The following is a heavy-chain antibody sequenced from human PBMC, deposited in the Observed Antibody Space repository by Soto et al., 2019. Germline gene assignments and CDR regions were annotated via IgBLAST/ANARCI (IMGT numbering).Heavy chain of an antibody. CDR2: INPNSGGT. J-gene: IGHJ3*02. CDR3: ASSSLFLVPAATRVAFDI. D-gene: IGHD2-2*01. Sequence: ASVKVSCKASGYTFTGYYMHWVRQAPGQGLEWMGWINPNSGGTNYAQKFQGWVTMTRDTSISTAYMELSRLRSDDTAVYYCASSSLFLVPAATRVAFDIWGQGTMVTVSS. CDR1: GYTFTGYY. V-gene: IGHV1-2*04.